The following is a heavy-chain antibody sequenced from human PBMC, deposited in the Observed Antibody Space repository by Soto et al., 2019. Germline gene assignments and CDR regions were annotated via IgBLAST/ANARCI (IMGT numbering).Heavy chain of an antibody. CDR1: GYTFTSYG. CDR3: ARHDFWSGYSDY. CDR2: ISAYNDNI. D-gene: IGHD3-3*01. J-gene: IGHJ4*02. V-gene: IGHV1-18*01. Sequence: QVQLVQSGAEVEKPGASVKVSCKTSGYTFTSYGITWVRQAPGQGPEWMGWISAYNDNINYAQRLQGRVTMTTDTSTSTAYMELRSLRSDDTAVYYCARHDFWSGYSDYWGQGTLVTVSS.